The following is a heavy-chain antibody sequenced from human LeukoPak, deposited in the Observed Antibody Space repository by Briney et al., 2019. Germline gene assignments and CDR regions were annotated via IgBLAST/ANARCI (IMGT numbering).Heavy chain of an antibody. CDR1: GFIFSSYW. Sequence: PGGSLRLSCAASGFIFSSYWMSWVRQAPGKGLEWVAVISYDGSNKYYADSVKGRFTISRDSSKNTLYLQMNSLRAEGTAVYYCARDLAVAGENPDYWGQGTLVTVSS. V-gene: IGHV3-30*05. CDR3: ARDLAVAGENPDY. J-gene: IGHJ4*02. CDR2: ISYDGSNK. D-gene: IGHD6-19*01.